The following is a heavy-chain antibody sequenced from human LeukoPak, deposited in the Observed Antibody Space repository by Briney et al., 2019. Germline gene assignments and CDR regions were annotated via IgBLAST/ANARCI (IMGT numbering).Heavy chain of an antibody. CDR1: GGSITGHY. V-gene: IGHV4-59*08. J-gene: IGHJ3*02. D-gene: IGHD6-19*01. CDR2: TSYSRTT. CDR3: AKLGHSDGWYLGAFDI. Sequence: SETLSLTCAVSGGSITGHYWNWLRQTPGMRLEWIGYTSYSRTTIYNSYFKGRATMSIDTSKNQLYLNLTSVTATDTAVYYCAKLGHSDGWYLGAFDIWGQGTTVIVSS.